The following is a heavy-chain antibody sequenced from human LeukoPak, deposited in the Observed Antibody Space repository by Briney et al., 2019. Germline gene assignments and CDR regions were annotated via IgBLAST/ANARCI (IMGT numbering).Heavy chain of an antibody. CDR3: AKESYCGGDCYHHFDY. V-gene: IGHV3-30*02. J-gene: IGHJ4*02. D-gene: IGHD2-21*02. CDR2: IRYDGSNK. Sequence: GGSLRLSCAASGFTFSSYGVHWIRQAPGKGLEWVAFIRYDGSNKYYADSVKGRFTISRDNSKNTLYLQMNSLRAEDTAVYYCAKESYCGGDCYHHFDYWGQGTLVTVSS. CDR1: GFTFSSYG.